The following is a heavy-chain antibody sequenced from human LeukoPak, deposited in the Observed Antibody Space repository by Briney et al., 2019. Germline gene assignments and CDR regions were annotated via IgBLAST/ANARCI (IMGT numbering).Heavy chain of an antibody. Sequence: ASVKLSCKASGYTFTSSDINWVRQSTGQGLEWMGWMNPNTGNTGYAQKFQGRVTITRKTSISTAYMELRSLRSENTAVYYCARVVVAATVWYFDLWGRGTLVTVSS. CDR1: GYTFTSSD. CDR3: ARVVVAATVWYFDL. J-gene: IGHJ2*01. D-gene: IGHD2-15*01. CDR2: MNPNTGNT. V-gene: IGHV1-8*03.